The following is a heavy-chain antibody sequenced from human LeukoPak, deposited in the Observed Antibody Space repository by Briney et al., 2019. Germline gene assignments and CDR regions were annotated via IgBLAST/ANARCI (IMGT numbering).Heavy chain of an antibody. CDR3: AKSTTVTQRGYFDY. CDR1: GFTFSSYG. Sequence: GGSLRLSCAASGFTFSSYGMHWVRQAPAKGLEWVPIISYDGSNKYYADSVKGRFTISRDNSKNTLYLQMNSLRAEDTAVYYCAKSTTVTQRGYFDYWGQGTLVTVSS. V-gene: IGHV3-30*18. CDR2: ISYDGSNK. D-gene: IGHD4-17*01. J-gene: IGHJ4*02.